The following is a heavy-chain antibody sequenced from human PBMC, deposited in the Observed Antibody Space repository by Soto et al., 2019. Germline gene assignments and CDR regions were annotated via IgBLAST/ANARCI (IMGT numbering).Heavy chain of an antibody. CDR2: IYYSGST. V-gene: IGHV4-59*01. Sequence: TLSLTCTVSGGSISSYYWSWIRQPPGKGLEWIGYIYYSGSTNYNPSLKSRVTISVDTSKNQFSLKLSSVTAADTAVYYCARAGGYDFWSGYQDYWGQGTLVTVSS. J-gene: IGHJ4*02. D-gene: IGHD3-3*01. CDR3: ARAGGYDFWSGYQDY. CDR1: GGSISSYY.